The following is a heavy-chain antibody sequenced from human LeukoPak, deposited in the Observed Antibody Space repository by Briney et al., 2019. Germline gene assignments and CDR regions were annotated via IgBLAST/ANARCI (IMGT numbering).Heavy chain of an antibody. V-gene: IGHV3-74*01. Sequence: QSGGSLRLSCAASGFTFSDYWIHWVRQAPGKRLVWVARINTDGSITNYADSVKGRFSISRDNAKNTLYLQMSSLRAEDTAVYYCARDRGPRTGFMVREAYDYWGQGTLATVSS. D-gene: IGHD3-10*01. CDR3: ARDRGPRTGFMVREAYDY. CDR1: GFTFSDYW. CDR2: INTDGSIT. J-gene: IGHJ4*02.